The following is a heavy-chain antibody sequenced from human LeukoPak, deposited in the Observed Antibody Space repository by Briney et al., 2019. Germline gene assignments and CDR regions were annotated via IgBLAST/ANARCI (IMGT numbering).Heavy chain of an antibody. V-gene: IGHV4-59*01. D-gene: IGHD3-22*01. CDR3: ARDKKDYYDSSGYYYFAFDI. Sequence: PSETLSLTCTVSGGSTSSYYWSWIRQPPGKGLEWIGYIYYTGGTNYNPSLKSRVTISADTSKNQFSLTLNSVTSADTAVYYCARDKKDYYDSSGYYYFAFDIWGQGTMVNVSS. J-gene: IGHJ3*02. CDR1: GGSTSSYY. CDR2: IYYTGGT.